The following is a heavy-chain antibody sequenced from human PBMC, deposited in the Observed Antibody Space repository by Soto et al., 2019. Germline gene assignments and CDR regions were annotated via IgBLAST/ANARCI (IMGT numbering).Heavy chain of an antibody. V-gene: IGHV4-34*01. Sequence: SETLSLTCAVYGGSFSGYYWSWIRQPPGKGLEWIGEINHSGSTNYNPSLKSRVTISVDTSKNQFSLKLSSVTAADTAVYYCARVVDFWSGYYSRWFDPWGQGTLVTVSS. CDR3: ARVVDFWSGYYSRWFDP. CDR1: GGSFSGYY. J-gene: IGHJ5*02. D-gene: IGHD3-3*01. CDR2: INHSGST.